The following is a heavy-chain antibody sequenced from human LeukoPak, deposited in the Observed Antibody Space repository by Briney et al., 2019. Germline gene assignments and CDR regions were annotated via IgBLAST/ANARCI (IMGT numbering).Heavy chain of an antibody. V-gene: IGHV3-30*18. D-gene: IGHD3-10*01. CDR1: GFTFSSYG. CDR3: AKDDKASLWPSFYYYYYGMDV. CDR2: ISYDGSDK. J-gene: IGHJ6*02. Sequence: GGSLRLSCAASGFTFSSYGMHWVRQAPGKGLEWVAVISYDGSDKYYADSVKGRFTISRGNSKNTLYLQMNSLRAEDTAVYYCAKDDKASLWPSFYYYYYGMDVWGQGTTVTVSS.